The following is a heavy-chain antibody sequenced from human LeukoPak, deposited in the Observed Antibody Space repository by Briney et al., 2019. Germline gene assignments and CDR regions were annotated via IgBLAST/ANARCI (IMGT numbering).Heavy chain of an antibody. J-gene: IGHJ4*02. V-gene: IGHV3-23*01. CDR2: ISGSGGST. CDR3: AKGGLGAQYYFDY. D-gene: IGHD1-26*01. Sequence: GGSLRLSCAASGFTVSNTYMNWVRQAPGKGLEWVSAISGSGGSTYYADSVKGRFTISRDNSKNTLYLQMNSLRAEDTAVYYCAKGGLGAQYYFDYWGQGTLVTVSS. CDR1: GFTVSNTY.